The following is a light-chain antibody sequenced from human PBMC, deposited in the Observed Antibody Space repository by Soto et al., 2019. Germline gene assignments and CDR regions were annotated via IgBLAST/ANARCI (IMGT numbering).Light chain of an antibody. CDR3: QQYNNWPFT. J-gene: IGKJ2*01. Sequence: EIMMTQSPATLSVSPGERATLSCWSSQSISNNLAWYQHKRGQAPRLLFYGASTRTTGVPARFSGSGSGTGLTLTMSSLQSEDFAIYYCQQYNNWPFTFGQGTKLEMK. CDR2: GAS. CDR1: QSISNN. V-gene: IGKV3-15*01.